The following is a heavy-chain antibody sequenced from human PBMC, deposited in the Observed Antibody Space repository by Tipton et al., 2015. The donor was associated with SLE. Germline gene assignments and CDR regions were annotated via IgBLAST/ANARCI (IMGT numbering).Heavy chain of an antibody. CDR3: VRGYFDL. CDR2: ISSSGNYI. Sequence: ASGFTFSSYYMNWVRQAPGQGLEWVSSISSSGNYIYYADSVKGRFTISRDNARNSVFLQMNSPRAEDTAVYYCVRGYFDLWGRGTLVTVSS. J-gene: IGHJ2*01. CDR1: GFTFSSYY. V-gene: IGHV3-21*01.